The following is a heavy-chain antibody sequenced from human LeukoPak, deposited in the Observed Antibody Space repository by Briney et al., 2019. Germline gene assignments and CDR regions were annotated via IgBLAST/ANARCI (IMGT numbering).Heavy chain of an antibody. CDR3: ARDTVVVVAATAAKNYYYYMDV. CDR2: ISGSGGST. V-gene: IGHV3-23*01. Sequence: PGGSLRPSCAASGFTFSSYAMSWVRQAPGKGLEWVSAISGSGGSTYYADSVKGRFTISRDNSKNTLYLQMNSLRAEDTAVYYCARDTVVVVAATAAKNYYYYMDVWGKGTTVTVSS. D-gene: IGHD2-15*01. CDR1: GFTFSSYA. J-gene: IGHJ6*03.